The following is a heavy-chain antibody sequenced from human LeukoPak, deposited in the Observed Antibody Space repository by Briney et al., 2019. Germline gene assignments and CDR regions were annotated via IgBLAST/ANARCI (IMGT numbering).Heavy chain of an antibody. CDR2: IIPIFGTA. J-gene: IGHJ6*02. CDR3: ARNYYDSSGYYPKYYYYYGMDV. D-gene: IGHD3-22*01. Sequence: GASVKVSCKASGGTFSSYAISWVRQAPGQGLEWMRGIIPIFGTANYAQKFQGRVTITADESTSTAYMELSSLRSEDTAVYYCARNYYDSSGYYPKYYYYYGMDVWGQGTTVTVSS. CDR1: GGTFSSYA. V-gene: IGHV1-69*13.